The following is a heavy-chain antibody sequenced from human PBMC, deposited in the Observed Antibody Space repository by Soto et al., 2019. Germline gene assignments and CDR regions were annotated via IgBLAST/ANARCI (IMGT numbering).Heavy chain of an antibody. Sequence: SVKVSCKASGGTFSSYAISWVRQAPGQGLEWMGGIIPIFGTANYAQKFQGRVTITADESTSTAYMELSSLRSEDTAVYYCARDLSSSSLGAFDIWGQGTMVTVS. D-gene: IGHD6-6*01. CDR3: ARDLSSSSLGAFDI. CDR2: IIPIFGTA. J-gene: IGHJ3*02. CDR1: GGTFSSYA. V-gene: IGHV1-69*13.